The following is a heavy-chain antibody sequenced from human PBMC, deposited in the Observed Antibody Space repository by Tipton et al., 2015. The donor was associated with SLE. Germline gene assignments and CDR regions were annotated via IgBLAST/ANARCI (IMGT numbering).Heavy chain of an antibody. CDR3: ARNYCTSTNCYPYYFDY. CDR2: INPNSGGP. D-gene: IGHD2-2*01. V-gene: IGHV1-2*02. CDR1: GYSFTGYH. Sequence: QSGAEVKKPGASVKVSCKASGYSFTGYHMHWVRQAPGQGLEWMGWINPNSGGPKYAQNFQGRVTMTRDTSISTAYMELSRLRSDDTAVYYCARNYCTSTNCYPYYFDYWGQGTLVTVSS. J-gene: IGHJ4*02.